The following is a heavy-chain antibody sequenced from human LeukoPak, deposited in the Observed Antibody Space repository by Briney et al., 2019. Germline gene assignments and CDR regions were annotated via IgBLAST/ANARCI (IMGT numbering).Heavy chain of an antibody. CDR3: AKVPPGSGSRSEDFGFDP. CDR2: ISGSGGST. Sequence: PGGSLRLSCAASGFTFSSYAMSWVRQAPGKGLEWVSAISGSGGSTYYADSVKGRFTISRDNSKNTLYLQMNSMRAEDTAVYYCAKVPPGSGSRSEDFGFDPWGQGTLVTVSS. CDR1: GFTFSSYA. D-gene: IGHD3-10*01. V-gene: IGHV3-23*01. J-gene: IGHJ5*02.